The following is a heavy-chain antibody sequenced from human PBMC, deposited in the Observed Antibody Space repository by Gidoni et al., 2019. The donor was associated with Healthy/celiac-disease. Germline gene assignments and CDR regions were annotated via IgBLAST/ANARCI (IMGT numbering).Heavy chain of an antibody. CDR2: ISAYNGNT. D-gene: IGHD3-3*01. V-gene: IGHV1-18*01. CDR1: GYTFTSYG. J-gene: IGHJ6*02. Sequence: QVQLVQSGAEVKKPGASVKVSCKASGYTFTSYGISWVRQAPGQGLEWMGWISAYNGNTNHAQKLQGRVTMTTDTATSTAYMELRSLRSDDTAVYCCARDNDFWSGPTHYYGMDVWGQGTTVTVSS. CDR3: ARDNDFWSGPTHYYGMDV.